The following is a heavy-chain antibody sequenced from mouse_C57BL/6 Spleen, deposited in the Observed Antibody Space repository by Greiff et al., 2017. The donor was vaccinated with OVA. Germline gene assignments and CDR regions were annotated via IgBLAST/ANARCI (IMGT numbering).Heavy chain of an antibody. V-gene: IGHV5-6*02. J-gene: IGHJ1*03. CDR1: GFTFSSYG. Sequence: EVNVVESGGNLVKPGGSLKLSCAASGFTFSSYGMSWVRQTPDKRLEWVATISSGGSYTYYPDSVKGRFTISRDNAKNTLYLQMSSLKSEDTAMYYCARRERFDVWGTGTTVTVSS. CDR3: ARRERFDV. CDR2: ISSGGSYT.